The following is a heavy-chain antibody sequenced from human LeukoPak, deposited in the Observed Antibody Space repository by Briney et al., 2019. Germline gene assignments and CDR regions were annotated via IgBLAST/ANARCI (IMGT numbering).Heavy chain of an antibody. V-gene: IGHV3-15*01. CDR1: GFTFSNAW. J-gene: IGHJ4*02. CDR3: TTDPSRNKYYYDSSGYYSAG. CDR2: IKSKTDGGTT. D-gene: IGHD3-22*01. Sequence: KPGGSLRLSCAASGFTFSNAWMSWVRQAPGKGLEWVGRIKSKTDGGTTDYAAPVKGRFTISRDDSKNTLYLQMNSLKTEDTAVYYCTTDPSRNKYYYDSSGYYSAGWGQGTLVTVSS.